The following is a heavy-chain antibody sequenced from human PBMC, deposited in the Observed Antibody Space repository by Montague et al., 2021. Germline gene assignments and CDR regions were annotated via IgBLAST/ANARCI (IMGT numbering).Heavy chain of an antibody. CDR1: GGSVNGYD. D-gene: IGHD7-27*01. CDR2: MRSSGSP. CDR3: GRDYWGSIDY. J-gene: IGHJ4*01. Sequence: TLSLTCSVSGGSVNGYDWSWIRQPPGKGLEWIGYMRSSGSPTSNPSFKSRLAISIDRSRNQFSLELSFVTAADTAIYFCGRDYWGSIDYWGHGILVTVSS. V-gene: IGHV4-59*02.